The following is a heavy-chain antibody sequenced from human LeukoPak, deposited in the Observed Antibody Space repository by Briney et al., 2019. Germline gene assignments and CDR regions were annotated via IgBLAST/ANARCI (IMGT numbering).Heavy chain of an antibody. V-gene: IGHV3-64*01. Sequence: GGSLRLSCAASGFTFSSYAMHWVRQAPGKGLEYVSAISSNGGSTYYANSVKGRFTISRDNSKNTLYLQMGSLRAEDMAVYYYASFESGWYVYWGQGTLVTVSS. CDR3: ASFESGWYVY. D-gene: IGHD6-19*01. CDR2: ISSNGGST. CDR1: GFTFSSYA. J-gene: IGHJ4*02.